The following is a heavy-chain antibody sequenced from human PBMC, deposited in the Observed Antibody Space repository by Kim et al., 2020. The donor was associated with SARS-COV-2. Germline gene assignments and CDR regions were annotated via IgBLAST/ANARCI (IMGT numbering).Heavy chain of an antibody. V-gene: IGHV3-23*01. CDR1: GFTFSNYA. CDR2: FSISGRNT. CDR3: AKYARGMAV. J-gene: IGHJ6*02. Sequence: GGSLRLSCAASGFTFSNYAMSWVRQAPGKGLEWVAGFSISGRNTYYADSVKGRFTISRDNSKNTLYLQMNSLRAEDTAIYYGAKYARGMAVVGQGTTVT.